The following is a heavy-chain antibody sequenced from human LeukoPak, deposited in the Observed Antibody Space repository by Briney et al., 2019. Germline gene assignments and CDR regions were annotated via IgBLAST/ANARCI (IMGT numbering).Heavy chain of an antibody. CDR2: ISYDGNNK. J-gene: IGHJ3*02. V-gene: IGHV3-30*18. CDR1: GFTFSSYG. Sequence: PGRSLRLSCAASGFTFSSYGMHWVRQAPGKGLEWVAVISYDGNNKYYGDSVKGRFTISRDNSKNTLYLQMNSLRAEDTAVYYCAKDPRRVHDAFDIWGQGTMVTVSS. CDR3: AKDPRRVHDAFDI.